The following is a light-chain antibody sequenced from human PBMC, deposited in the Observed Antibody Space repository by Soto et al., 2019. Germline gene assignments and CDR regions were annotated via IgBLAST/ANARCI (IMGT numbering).Light chain of an antibody. CDR3: QHYGSPPRT. CDR2: GAS. J-gene: IGKJ1*01. CDR1: QSISSNY. V-gene: IGKV3-20*01. Sequence: EIVLTQSPGTLSLSPGXRXXLXXXASQSISSNYLAWYQQKPGQAPRLLIYGASSRATGIPDRISGSGSGTDFTLTISRLEPEDFAVYYCQHYGSPPRTFGQGTKVEIK.